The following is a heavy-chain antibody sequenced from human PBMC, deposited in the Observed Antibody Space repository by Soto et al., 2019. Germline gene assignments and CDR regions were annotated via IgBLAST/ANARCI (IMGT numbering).Heavy chain of an antibody. CDR2: INAGNGNT. CDR1: GYTFTSYA. CDR3: ARDMVRGVKSANLFDY. V-gene: IGHV1-3*01. D-gene: IGHD3-10*01. J-gene: IGHJ4*02. Sequence: GASVKVSCTASGYTFTSYAMHWVRQAPGQRLEWMGWINAGNGNTKYSQKFQGRVTITRDTSASTAYMELSSLRSEDTAVYYCARDMVRGVKSANLFDYWGQGTLVTV.